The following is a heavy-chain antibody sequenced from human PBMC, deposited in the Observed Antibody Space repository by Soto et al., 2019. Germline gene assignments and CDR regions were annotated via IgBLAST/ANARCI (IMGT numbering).Heavy chain of an antibody. D-gene: IGHD6-19*01. J-gene: IGHJ6*03. V-gene: IGHV1-46*03. CDR2: INPSGGST. CDR1: GYTFTSYY. CDR3: AREEAVAGPYYYYYYMDV. Sequence: ASVKVSCKASGYTFTSYYMHWVRQAPGQGLEWMGIINPSGGSTSYAQKFQGRVTMTRDTSTSTVYMELSSLRSEDTAVYYCAREEAVAGPYYYYYYMDVWGKGTTVTVSS.